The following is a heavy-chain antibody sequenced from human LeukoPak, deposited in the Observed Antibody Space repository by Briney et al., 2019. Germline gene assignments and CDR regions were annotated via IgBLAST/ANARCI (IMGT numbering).Heavy chain of an antibody. V-gene: IGHV1-18*01. CDR1: GYTFTNYG. CDR2: ISTYKGNT. CDR3: ATEGGWGPTDYGDYVY. D-gene: IGHD4-17*01. Sequence: ASVKVSCKASGYTFTNYGITWVRQAPGQGLEWMGWISTYKGNTKYAEKFQGRVTLTTDTSTSTAYMELRSLRSDDTAVYYCATEGGWGPTDYGDYVYWGQGTLVTVSS. J-gene: IGHJ4*02.